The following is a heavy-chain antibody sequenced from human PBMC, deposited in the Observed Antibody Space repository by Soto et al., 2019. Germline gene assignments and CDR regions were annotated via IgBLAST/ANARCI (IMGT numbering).Heavy chain of an antibody. D-gene: IGHD3-16*01. CDR2: ISGSGVST. J-gene: IGHJ4*02. V-gene: IGHV3-23*01. Sequence: GGSLRLSCEASGFVFTTSAMAWVRQAPGKGLEWVATISGSGVSTSYTDSVKGRFIITRDNSGNTLSLQMVSPRDDDTAVYFCAAVMGSDFDHVWGSLSFDHWGQGSLVTVSS. CDR1: GFVFTTSA. CDR3: AAVMGSDFDHVWGSLSFDH.